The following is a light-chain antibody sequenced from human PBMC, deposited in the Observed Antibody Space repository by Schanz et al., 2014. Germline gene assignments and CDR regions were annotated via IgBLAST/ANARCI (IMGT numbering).Light chain of an antibody. CDR2: DAS. CDR3: QQYNSYSPSFT. Sequence: DIQMTQSPSTLSASVGDRVTITCRASQSISSWLAWYQQKPGKAPKLLIYDASSLESGVPSRFSGSGSGTEFRLTISSLQPDDFATYYCQQYNSYSPSFTFGPGTKVDIK. CDR1: QSISSW. J-gene: IGKJ3*01. V-gene: IGKV1-5*01.